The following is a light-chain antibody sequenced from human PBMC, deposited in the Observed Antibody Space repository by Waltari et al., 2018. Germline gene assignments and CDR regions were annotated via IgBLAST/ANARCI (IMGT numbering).Light chain of an antibody. V-gene: IGLV2-14*01. Sequence: QSALTQPASVSASPGQSITISCTGTSSDIGHYNYVSWYQQPPGQAPNLIIFELIYRPSGFTNRFSGSKSGNTASLTNSGLRGEDEADYYCTSYTYSDTLAFGGGTKLTVL. CDR1: SSDIGHYNY. CDR2: ELI. J-gene: IGLJ2*01. CDR3: TSYTYSDTLA.